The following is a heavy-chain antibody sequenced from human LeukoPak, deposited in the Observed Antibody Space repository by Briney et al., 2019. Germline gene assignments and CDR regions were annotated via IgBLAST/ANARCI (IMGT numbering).Heavy chain of an antibody. D-gene: IGHD6-6*01. Sequence: ASVKVSCKASGCTFTSYAMHWVRQAPGQRLEWMGWINAGNGNTKYSQEFQGRVTITRDTSASTAYMELSSLRSEDMAVYYCARDHSSSSYYFDYWGQGTLVTVSS. CDR3: ARDHSSSSYYFDY. V-gene: IGHV1-3*03. CDR2: INAGNGNT. J-gene: IGHJ4*02. CDR1: GCTFTSYA.